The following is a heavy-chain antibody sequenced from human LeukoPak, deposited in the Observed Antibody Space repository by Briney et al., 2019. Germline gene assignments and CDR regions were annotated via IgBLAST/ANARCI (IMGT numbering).Heavy chain of an antibody. CDR2: ISAYNGNT. V-gene: IGHV1-18*01. CDR1: GYTFTSYG. Sequence: ASVKVSCKASGYTFTSYGISWVRQAPGQGLEWMGWISAYNGNTNYAQKLQGRVTMTTDTSTSTAYMELRSLRSDDTAVYYCARLYLSYCSGGSCYARVILHAFDIWGQGTMVTVSS. D-gene: IGHD2-15*01. J-gene: IGHJ3*02. CDR3: ARLYLSYCSGGSCYARVILHAFDI.